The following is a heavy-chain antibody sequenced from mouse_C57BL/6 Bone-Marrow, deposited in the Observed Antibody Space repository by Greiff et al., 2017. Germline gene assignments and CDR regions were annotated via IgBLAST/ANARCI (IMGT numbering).Heavy chain of an antibody. CDR2: ISSGGSYT. CDR3: ARQGDYYGGSYWYFDV. J-gene: IGHJ1*03. Sequence: EVMLVESGGDLVKPGGSLKLSCAASGFTFSSYGMSWVRQTPDKRLGWVATISSGGSYTYYPDSVKGRFTISRDNAKNTLYLQLSSLKSEDTAMYYWARQGDYYGGSYWYFDVGGTGTTGTVSS. D-gene: IGHD1-1*01. V-gene: IGHV5-6*01. CDR1: GFTFSSYG.